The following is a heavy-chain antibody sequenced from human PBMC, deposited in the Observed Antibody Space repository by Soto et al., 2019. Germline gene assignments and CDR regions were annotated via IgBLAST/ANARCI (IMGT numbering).Heavy chain of an antibody. V-gene: IGHV3-23*01. J-gene: IGHJ6*02. CDR3: ANLGVDDWANYYYYDGMDV. CDR2: VTANGGST. CDR1: GFTFSVYA. D-gene: IGHD3-9*01. Sequence: EVQLLESGGGFVQPGGSLRLSCAATGFTFSVYAMTWVRQAPGKGLEWVSAVTANGGSTYSADSVKGRFTISRDNSKNPLVLPMNSLRAEYTAVYYCANLGVDDWANYYYYDGMDVWGQGPTVTVSS.